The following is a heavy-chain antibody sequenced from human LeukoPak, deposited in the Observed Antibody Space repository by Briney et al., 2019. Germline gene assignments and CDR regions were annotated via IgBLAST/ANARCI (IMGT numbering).Heavy chain of an antibody. V-gene: IGHV3-21*06. J-gene: IGHJ4*02. D-gene: IGHD5-18*01. CDR3: AREGVGGYSQAFDY. CDR2: IDSSSRNI. CDR1: GFTFNYYA. Sequence: PGGSLRLSCAASGFTFNYYAMNWVRQAPGKGLEWVSSIDSSSRNIYYADSVKGRFTISRDNAKNSLHLQMNSLRAEDSALYYCAREGVGGYSQAFDYWGQGTLVTVSS.